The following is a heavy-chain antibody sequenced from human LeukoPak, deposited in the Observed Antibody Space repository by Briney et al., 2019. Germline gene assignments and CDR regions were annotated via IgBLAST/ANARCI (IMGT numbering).Heavy chain of an antibody. D-gene: IGHD3-10*01. CDR3: ARDHREPIWLGELPSPDY. J-gene: IGHJ4*02. CDR1: GYTFTSYG. Sequence: GASVKVSCKASGYTFTSYGISWVRQAPGQGLEWMGWISAYNGNTNYAQKLQGRVTMTTDTSTSTAYMELRSLRSDDTAVYYCARDHREPIWLGELPSPDYWGQGTLVTASS. CDR2: ISAYNGNT. V-gene: IGHV1-18*01.